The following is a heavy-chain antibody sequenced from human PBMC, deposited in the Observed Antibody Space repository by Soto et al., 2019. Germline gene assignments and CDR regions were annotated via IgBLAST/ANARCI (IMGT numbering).Heavy chain of an antibody. CDR2: ILVGGST. Sequence: VGSLRLSCAVSGFICSSYDMSWVRQAPGKGLAWVSTILVGGSTHYEDSVQGRFTISRDTSKNTVYLHMNSLTAGDTAVYYCAKATATGGGAFEIYGQGTMVTVSS. CDR1: GFICSSYD. J-gene: IGHJ3*02. D-gene: IGHD2-8*02. CDR3: AKATATGGGAFEI. V-gene: IGHV3-23*01.